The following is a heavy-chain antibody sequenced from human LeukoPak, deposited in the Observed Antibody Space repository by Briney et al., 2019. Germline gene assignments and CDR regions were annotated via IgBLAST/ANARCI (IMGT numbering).Heavy chain of an antibody. J-gene: IGHJ4*02. CDR1: GDSVSSNSDA. CDR2: TYYRSKWYD. Sequence: SQTLSLTCAISGDSVSSNSDAWNWIRRSPSRGLEWLGRTYYRSKWYDDYAVSVKSRITINPDTCKNQFSLQLNSVTPEDTAMYYCAREQEWPTPRGFDYWGQGTLVTISA. V-gene: IGHV6-1*01. D-gene: IGHD2-15*01. CDR3: AREQEWPTPRGFDY.